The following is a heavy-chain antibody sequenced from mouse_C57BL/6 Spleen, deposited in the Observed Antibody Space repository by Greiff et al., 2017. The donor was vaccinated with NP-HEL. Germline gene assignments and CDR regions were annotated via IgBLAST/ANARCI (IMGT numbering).Heavy chain of an antibody. J-gene: IGHJ4*01. CDR2: IDPENGDT. V-gene: IGHV14-4*01. CDR3: TPSITTVPYAMDY. Sequence: VQLQQSGAELVRPGASVKLSCTASGFNIKDDYMHWVKQRPEQGLEWIGWIDPENGDTEYASKFQGKATITADTSSNTAYLQLSSLTSEDTAVYYCTPSITTVPYAMDYWGQGTSVTVSS. CDR1: GFNIKDDY. D-gene: IGHD1-1*01.